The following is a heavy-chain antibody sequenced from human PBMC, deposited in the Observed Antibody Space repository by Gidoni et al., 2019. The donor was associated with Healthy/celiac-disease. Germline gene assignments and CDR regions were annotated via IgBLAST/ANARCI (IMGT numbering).Heavy chain of an antibody. CDR1: GFTFSSYG. Sequence: QVQLVESGGGVVQPGRSLRLSCAAPGFTFSSYGMPWVRQAPGKGLEWVAVIWYDGSNKYYADSVKGRFTISRDNSKNTLYLQMNSLRAEDTAVYYCARQGYDIPRGGSGYYYYYGMDVWGQGTTVTVSS. V-gene: IGHV3-33*01. J-gene: IGHJ6*02. D-gene: IGHD3-9*01. CDR3: ARQGYDIPRGGSGYYYYYGMDV. CDR2: IWYDGSNK.